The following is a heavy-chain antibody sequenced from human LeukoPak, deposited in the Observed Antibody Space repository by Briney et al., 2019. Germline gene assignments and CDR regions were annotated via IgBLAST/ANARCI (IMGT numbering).Heavy chain of an antibody. CDR1: GGSISSGGYS. Sequence: PSQTLSLTCAVSGGSISSGGYSWSWIRKPPGKGLEWIGYIYHSGSTYYNPSLKSRVTISVDRSKNQFSLKLSSVTAADTAVYYCAREVGGGHWFDPWGQGTLVTVSS. CDR3: AREVGGGHWFDP. J-gene: IGHJ5*02. CDR2: IYHSGST. D-gene: IGHD4-23*01. V-gene: IGHV4-30-2*01.